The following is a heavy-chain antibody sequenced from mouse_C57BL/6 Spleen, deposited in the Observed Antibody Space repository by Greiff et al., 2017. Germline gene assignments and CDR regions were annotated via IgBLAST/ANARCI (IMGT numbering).Heavy chain of an antibody. CDR3: ALLRYFDV. V-gene: IGHV1-50*01. J-gene: IGHJ1*03. CDR1: GYTFTSYW. Sequence: QVQLQQSGAELVKPGASVKLSCKASGYTFTSYWMQWVKQRPGQGLEWIGEIDPSDSYTNYNQKFKGKATLTVDTSSSTAYMQLSSLTSEDSAVYYCALLRYFDVWGTGTTVTVSS. CDR2: IDPSDSYT. D-gene: IGHD2-12*01.